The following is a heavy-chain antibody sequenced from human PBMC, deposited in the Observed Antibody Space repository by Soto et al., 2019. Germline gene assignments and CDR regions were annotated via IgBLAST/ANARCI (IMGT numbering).Heavy chain of an antibody. CDR1: GGSIRSGGYY. V-gene: IGHV4-31*03. Sequence: SETLSLTCTVSGGSIRSGGYYWSWIRQHPGKGLEWIGYIYYSGSTYYNPSLKSRVTISVDTSKNQFSLKLRSVTAADTAVYYCARAAMGGSSWPFDYWGQGTLVTVSS. J-gene: IGHJ4*02. CDR2: IYYSGST. D-gene: IGHD6-13*01. CDR3: ARAAMGGSSWPFDY.